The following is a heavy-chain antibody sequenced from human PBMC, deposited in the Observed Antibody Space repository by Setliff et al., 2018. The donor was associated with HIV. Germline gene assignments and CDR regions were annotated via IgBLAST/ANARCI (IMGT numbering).Heavy chain of an antibody. D-gene: IGHD5-12*01. CDR1: GFAFSTFD. Sequence: SCVGTGFAFSTFDMNWVRQTPGKGLEWVAAVSPDGGVTYYPDSLRGRFTVSRDNSKNMLFLQMNDLGAEDSAIYYCAKPTSGFYPRPYDLWGHGTKVTVSS. CDR3: AKPTSGFYPRPYDL. CDR2: VSPDGGVT. J-gene: IGHJ3*01. V-gene: IGHV3-23*01.